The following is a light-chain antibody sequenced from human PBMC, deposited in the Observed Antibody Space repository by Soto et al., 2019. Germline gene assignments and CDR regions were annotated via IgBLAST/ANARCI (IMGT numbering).Light chain of an antibody. Sequence: QSALTQPASVSGSPGQSITISCTGTSGDVGGYNYVSWYQQHPGKAPKLLIYEVRNRPSGVSNRFSGSKSGNTASLTISGLQTEDEADYYCSSYTTINTVFGTGTKLTVL. CDR1: SGDVGGYNY. CDR3: SSYTTINTV. CDR2: EVR. V-gene: IGLV2-14*01. J-gene: IGLJ1*01.